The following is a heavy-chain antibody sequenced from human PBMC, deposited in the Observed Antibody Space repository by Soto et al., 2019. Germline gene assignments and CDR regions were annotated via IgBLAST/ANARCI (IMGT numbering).Heavy chain of an antibody. CDR2: IFPADSDT. Sequence: EVQLVQSGAEVKKPGESLKISCKGSGYSFSNYWIAWVRQMPGKGLEWMGIIFPADSDTKYSPSFQGQVTISADKSISTAYLQWSSLKASDTAMYYCASSVVVPSTMNYFDYWGLGSLVTVSS. CDR3: ASSVVVPSTMNYFDY. CDR1: GYSFSNYW. J-gene: IGHJ4*02. D-gene: IGHD2-15*01. V-gene: IGHV5-51*01.